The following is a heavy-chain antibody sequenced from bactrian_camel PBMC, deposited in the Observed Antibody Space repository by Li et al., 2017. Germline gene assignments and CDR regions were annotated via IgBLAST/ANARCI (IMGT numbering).Heavy chain of an antibody. D-gene: IGHD5*01. CDR2: IDSDGNT. CDR3: FIRGTTAWGTCRRSDYRY. CDR1: GYTYRYYS. Sequence: HVQLVESGGGSVQSGGSLRLSCAVSGYTYRYYSMAWFRQAPGKEREGVASIDSDGNTIYAESIKGRFAISRDNAKNRVYHELNSLKTEDTAVYYCFIRGTTAWGTCRRSDYRYRGQGTQVTVS. V-gene: IGHV3S53*01. J-gene: IGHJ6*01.